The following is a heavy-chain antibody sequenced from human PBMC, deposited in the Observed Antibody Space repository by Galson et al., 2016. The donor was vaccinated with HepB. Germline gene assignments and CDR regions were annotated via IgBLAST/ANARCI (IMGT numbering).Heavy chain of an antibody. J-gene: IGHJ6*02. CDR1: GFTVSTSF. D-gene: IGHD3/OR15-3a*01. CDR3: ARDSATAYYFGMDV. V-gene: IGHV3-53*01. Sequence: SLRLSCAASGFTVSTSFMTWVRQAPGKGLVWVSILYKSGNTDYADSVRGRFTVSRDDSKNIVYLHMNSLRVDDTGRYSCARDSATAYYFGMDVWGQGTTVIVSS. CDR2: LYKSGNT.